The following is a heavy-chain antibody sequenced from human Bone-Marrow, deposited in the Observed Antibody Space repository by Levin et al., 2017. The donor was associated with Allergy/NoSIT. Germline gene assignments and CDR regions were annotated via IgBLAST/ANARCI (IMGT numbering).Heavy chain of an antibody. J-gene: IGHJ4*02. D-gene: IGHD6-19*01. CDR3: ARWEGITVAALDY. V-gene: IGHV3-48*02. Sequence: QPSETLSLTCAASGFTFSRYGMNWVRQAPGQGLEWVSYISGSSGDIFYADSVKGRFAVSRDNAKNSLYLQLNSLRDDDTAVYYCARWEGITVAALDYWGQGTLVTVSS. CDR2: ISGSSGDI. CDR1: GFTFSRYG.